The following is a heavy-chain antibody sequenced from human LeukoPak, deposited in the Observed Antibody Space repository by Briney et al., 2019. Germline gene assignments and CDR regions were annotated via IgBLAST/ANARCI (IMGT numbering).Heavy chain of an antibody. CDR1: GFTFSSYS. CDR3: AKDDSSGYHRDYYFDY. Sequence: GGSLRLSCAASGFTFSSYSMHWVRQAPGKGLEWVALTSYDGSNKYYADSVKGRFTISRDNSKNTLYLQMNSLRAEDTAVYYCAKDDSSGYHRDYYFDYWGQGTLVTVSS. V-gene: IGHV3-30-3*01. J-gene: IGHJ4*02. D-gene: IGHD3-22*01. CDR2: TSYDGSNK.